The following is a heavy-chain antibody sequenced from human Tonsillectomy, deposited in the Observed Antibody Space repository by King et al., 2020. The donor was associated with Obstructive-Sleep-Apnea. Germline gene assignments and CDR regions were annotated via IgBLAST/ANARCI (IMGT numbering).Heavy chain of an antibody. CDR2: IYYSGST. CDR1: GGSISSSSYY. V-gene: IGHV4-39*07. Sequence: QLQESGPGLVKPSETLSLTCTVSGGSISSSSYYWGWIRQPPGKGLEWIGSIYYSGSTYYNPSLKSRVTISVDTSKNQFSLKLSSVTAADTAVYYWARVAGQLPQPPYYYYGMDVWGQGTTVTVSS. CDR3: ARVAGQLPQPPYYYYGMDV. D-gene: IGHD2-2*01. J-gene: IGHJ6*02.